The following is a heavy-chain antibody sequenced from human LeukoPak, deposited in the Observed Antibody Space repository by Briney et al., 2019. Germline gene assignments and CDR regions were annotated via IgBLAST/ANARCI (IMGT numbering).Heavy chain of an antibody. V-gene: IGHV3-30*02. CDR2: IRYDGSNK. D-gene: IGHD3-22*01. J-gene: IGHJ4*02. CDR1: GFTFSSYG. CDR3: AKDSTHYRVWDDYDSTGLTY. Sequence: PGGSLRLSCAASGFTFSSYGMHWVRQAPGKGLGRVAFIRYDGSNKCYADSVKGGVTISRDISKTTLYLQMNSLRAEDTAVYYCAKDSTHYRVWDDYDSTGLTYWGQGTLVTVSS.